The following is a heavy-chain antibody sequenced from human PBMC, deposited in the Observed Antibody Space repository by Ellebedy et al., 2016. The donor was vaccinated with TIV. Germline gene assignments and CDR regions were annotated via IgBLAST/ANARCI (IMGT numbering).Heavy chain of an antibody. V-gene: IGHV3-23*01. D-gene: IGHD2-15*01. CDR3: ARVRGGCSGGTCYVDY. J-gene: IGHJ4*02. CDR1: RFTFSTSW. Sequence: PGGSLRLSCVASRFTFSTSWMSWVRQAPGKGLEWVSAISGSGDDTKYAVSVRGRFTISRDISRNTLYLQMNSLRAEDTAVYYCARVRGGCSGGTCYVDYWGQGTLVTVSS. CDR2: ISGSGDDT.